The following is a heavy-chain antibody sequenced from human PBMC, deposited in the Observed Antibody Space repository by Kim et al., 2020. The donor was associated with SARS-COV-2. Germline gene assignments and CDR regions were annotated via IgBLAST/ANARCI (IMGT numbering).Heavy chain of an antibody. D-gene: IGHD1-26*01. Sequence: GGSLRLSCAASGFTFSSYSMHWVRQAPGKGLEWVSRISCDGSNKYYADSVKGRFTISRDNSKNTLYLQMNSLRAEDTAVYYCAREGNGGSYYGVDYYYG. CDR1: GFTFSSYS. V-gene: IGHV3-30*04. CDR2: ISCDGSNK. CDR3: AREGNGGSYYGVDYYYG. J-gene: IGHJ6*01.